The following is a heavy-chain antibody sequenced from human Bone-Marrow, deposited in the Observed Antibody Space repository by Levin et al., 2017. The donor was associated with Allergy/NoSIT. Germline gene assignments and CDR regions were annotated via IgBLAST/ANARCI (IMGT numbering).Heavy chain of an antibody. Sequence: PGGSLRLSCTASGFIFTNYAMSWVRQAPGKRLEWVSTFSGGVDTTYHAVSVRGRFAISRDNSKNTLYLQMNSLGPEDTTLYYCAKASLRQCSGARCYYFDYWGQGTQVTVSS. D-gene: IGHD2-15*01. CDR1: GFIFTNYA. CDR3: AKASLRQCSGARCYYFDY. V-gene: IGHV3-23*01. J-gene: IGHJ4*02. CDR2: FSGGVDTT.